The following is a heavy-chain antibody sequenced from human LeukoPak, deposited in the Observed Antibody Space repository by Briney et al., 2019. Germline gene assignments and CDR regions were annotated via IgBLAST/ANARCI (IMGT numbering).Heavy chain of an antibody. V-gene: IGHV4-38-2*01. CDR1: GYSIRSGYH. J-gene: IGHJ4*02. CDR3: ARVDYGDDSPFDS. CDR2: IYHSGNT. Sequence: SETLSPTCAVSGYSIRSGYHWGWIRQPPGKGLEWVGIIYHSGNTFYNPSLKSRVTISVDTSKNQFFLNLTSVAAADTAVYYCARVDYGDDSPFDSWGQGTLVTVSS. D-gene: IGHD4-17*01.